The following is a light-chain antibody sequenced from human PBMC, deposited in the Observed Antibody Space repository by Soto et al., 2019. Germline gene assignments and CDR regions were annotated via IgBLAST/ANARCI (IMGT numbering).Light chain of an antibody. J-gene: IGKJ1*01. CDR3: LQDHTYPWT. Sequence: DIQMTDSPSALSGSVGDRVTITCRASQSISSYLNWYQQKPGKAPKLLIYAASSLRSGVPSRFSGSGSGTHFALTINNLQPEDSATYFCLQDHTYPWTFGQGTKVDIK. CDR1: QSISSY. CDR2: AAS. V-gene: IGKV1-39*01.